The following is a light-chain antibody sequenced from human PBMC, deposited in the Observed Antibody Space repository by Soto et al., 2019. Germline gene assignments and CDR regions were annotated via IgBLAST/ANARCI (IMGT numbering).Light chain of an antibody. V-gene: IGKV3-11*01. J-gene: IGKJ4*01. CDR3: QQSRNCPLT. Sequence: EIVLTQSPATLSLSPGERATLSCRASQSISSILAWYQQKPVHAPRLLLYDASNRTTGIPLRFSGSGSGTDFTLTISSLVPEDFAVYYCQQSRNCPLTFGGGTKVEIK. CDR2: DAS. CDR1: QSISSI.